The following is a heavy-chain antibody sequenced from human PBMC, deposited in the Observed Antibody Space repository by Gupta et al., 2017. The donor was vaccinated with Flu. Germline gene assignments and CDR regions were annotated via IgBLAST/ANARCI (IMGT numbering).Heavy chain of an antibody. Sequence: EVHLLESGGGVAPPGGSLRLSCAASGFNFRSYAMNWVRRAPGKGLEWVSAISASGGSTYYVDSVEGRFTISRDNSRNELFLQMSSLRADDTAMYYCAKDRELYDSSNNFDFWGQGTLVTVSS. J-gene: IGHJ4*02. CDR3: AKDRELYDSSNNFDF. CDR2: ISASGGST. D-gene: IGHD3-22*01. CDR1: GFNFRSYA. V-gene: IGHV3-23*01.